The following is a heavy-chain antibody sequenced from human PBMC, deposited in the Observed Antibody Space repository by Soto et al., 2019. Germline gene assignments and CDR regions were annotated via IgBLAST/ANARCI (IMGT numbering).Heavy chain of an antibody. CDR3: ARDFPPMIVFLRVGRYFDD. V-gene: IGHV3-7*01. CDR2: INQDGSEK. CDR1: GFTFSSYC. J-gene: IGHJ4*02. D-gene: IGHD3-22*01. Sequence: GSLRLTCAASGFTFSSYCMSWVRQAPGKGLEWVANINQDGSEKYYVDSVKGRFTISRDNAKNSLYLQMNSLRAEDTAVYYCARDFPPMIVFLRVGRYFDDWGPGTLVTFSS.